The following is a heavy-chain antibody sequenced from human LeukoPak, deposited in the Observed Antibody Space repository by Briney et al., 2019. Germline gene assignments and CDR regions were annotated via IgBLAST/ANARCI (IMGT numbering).Heavy chain of an antibody. Sequence: GGSLRLSCEASGFMFSNYEMNWVRQAPGKGLEWVSCISSSGTTIYYADSVKGRFTISRDNAKNSLYLQMNSLRAEDTAVYYFASAVGATNAFDIWGQGTMVTVSS. CDR3: ASAVGATNAFDI. CDR2: ISSSGTTI. J-gene: IGHJ3*02. D-gene: IGHD1-26*01. CDR1: GFMFSNYE. V-gene: IGHV3-48*03.